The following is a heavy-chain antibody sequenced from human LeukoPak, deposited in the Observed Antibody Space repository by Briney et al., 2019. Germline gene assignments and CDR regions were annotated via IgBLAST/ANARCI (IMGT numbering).Heavy chain of an antibody. CDR3: AGSMVRGVGSFHPRSADGFDP. D-gene: IGHD3-10*01. J-gene: IGHJ5*02. CDR2: INTNTGNP. CDR1: GYTFTSYA. V-gene: IGHV7-4-1*02. Sequence: ASVKISCKASGYTFTSYAMNWVRQAPGQGLEWMGWINTNTGNPTYAQGFTGRFVFSLDTSVSTAYLQISSLKAEDTAVYYCAGSMVRGVGSFHPRSADGFDPWGQGTLVPVSS.